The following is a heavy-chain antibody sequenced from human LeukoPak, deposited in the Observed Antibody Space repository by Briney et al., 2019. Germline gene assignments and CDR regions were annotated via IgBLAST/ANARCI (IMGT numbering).Heavy chain of an antibody. D-gene: IGHD6-13*01. V-gene: IGHV3-23*01. J-gene: IGHJ4*02. Sequence: GESLRLSCAASGFTFSSYAMSWVRQAPGKGLEWVSAIIGSGSRTYYADSVKGRFTISRDNSKNTLFLQMNSLRAEDTAVYYCAKDRAQQLGLDFWGQGTLVTVSS. CDR3: AKDRAQQLGLDF. CDR2: IIGSGSRT. CDR1: GFTFSSYA.